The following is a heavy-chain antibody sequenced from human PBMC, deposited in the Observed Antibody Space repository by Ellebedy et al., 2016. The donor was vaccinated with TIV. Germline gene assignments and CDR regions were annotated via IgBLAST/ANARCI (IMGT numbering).Heavy chain of an antibody. CDR1: GFTFTNAW. V-gene: IGHV3-15*01. J-gene: IGHJ3*01. Sequence: PGGSLRLSCAASGFTFTNAWMSWVRQAPGKGLEWIARIRNKANGGTADYAAPVTGRFTISRDDSKSTLFLQMNSLKTEDTAVYYCSTDRPDWFGRDCYYAFAFWGHGTTVTVSS. CDR3: STDRPDWFGRDCYYAFAF. D-gene: IGHD2-21*02. CDR2: IRNKANGGTA.